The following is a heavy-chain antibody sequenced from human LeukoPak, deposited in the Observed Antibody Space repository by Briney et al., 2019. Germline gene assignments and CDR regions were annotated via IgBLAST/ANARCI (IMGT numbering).Heavy chain of an antibody. J-gene: IGHJ4*02. D-gene: IGHD3-22*01. CDR3: SRRGDDSSGYYAYY. CDR1: GYTFTRYA. Sequence: ASVKVSCKASGYTFTRYAMNWVRQAPGQGLEWMGWINTNTGNPTYAQGFTGRFVFSLDTSVSTAYLQISSLKAEDTAVYYCSRRGDDSSGYYAYYWGQGTLVTVSS. V-gene: IGHV7-4-1*02. CDR2: INTNTGNP.